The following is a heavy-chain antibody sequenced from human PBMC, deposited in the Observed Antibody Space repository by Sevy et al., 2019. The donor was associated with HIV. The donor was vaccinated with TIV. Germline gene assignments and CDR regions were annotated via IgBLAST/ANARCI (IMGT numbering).Heavy chain of an antibody. Sequence: GGSLRLSCAASGFTFSSYSMNWVRQAPGKGLEWVSYISSSSTIYYADSVKGRFTISRDNAKNSLYLQMNSLRDEDTAVYYCARRVISGYDSSGYYYGGAFDIWGQGTMVTVSS. CDR1: GFTFSSYS. CDR2: ISSSSTI. D-gene: IGHD3-22*01. CDR3: ARRVISGYDSSGYYYGGAFDI. J-gene: IGHJ3*02. V-gene: IGHV3-48*02.